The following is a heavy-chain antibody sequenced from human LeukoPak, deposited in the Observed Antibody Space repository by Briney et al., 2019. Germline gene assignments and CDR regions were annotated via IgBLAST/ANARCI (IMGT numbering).Heavy chain of an antibody. J-gene: IGHJ4*02. V-gene: IGHV3-30*03. D-gene: IGHD1-26*01. Sequence: GGSLRLSCAVSGFTFSAHGMNWVRQAPGKGLKWLAVISYDGSNKYYTASGKGRFTIYRDNSKNTLFLQMNSLRVEDTAVFYCARDMSGGVGALLGYWGQGTLVTVSS. CDR2: ISYDGSNK. CDR3: ARDMSGGVGALLGY. CDR1: GFTFSAHG.